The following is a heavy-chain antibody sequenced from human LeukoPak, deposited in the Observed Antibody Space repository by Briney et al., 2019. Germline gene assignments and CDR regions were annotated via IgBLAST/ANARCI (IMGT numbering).Heavy chain of an antibody. CDR3: ARGEELPLFDY. CDR2: IIPIFGTA. CDR1: GGTFSSYA. D-gene: IGHD1-26*01. J-gene: IGHJ4*02. Sequence: ASVKVSCKASGGTFSSYAISWVRQAPGQGLEWMGGIIPIFGTANYAQKFQGRVTITADESTSTAYMERSSLRSEDTAVYYCARGEELPLFDYWGQGTLVTVSS. V-gene: IGHV1-69*13.